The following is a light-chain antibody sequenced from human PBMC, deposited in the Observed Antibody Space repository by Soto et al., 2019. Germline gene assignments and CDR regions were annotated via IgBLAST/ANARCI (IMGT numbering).Light chain of an antibody. CDR2: GAY. CDR3: HQRQSWPRT. J-gene: IGKJ1*01. CDR1: QSVSSSY. Sequence: EILLTQSPDTLSLSPVERATLYCISSQSVSSSYLAWYQPKPGQAPRLLIYGAYTRATGIPARFSGSGSGTDFTLTISDVQPEDFALYYCHQRQSWPRTCGQGTKGDIK. V-gene: IGKV3D-20*02.